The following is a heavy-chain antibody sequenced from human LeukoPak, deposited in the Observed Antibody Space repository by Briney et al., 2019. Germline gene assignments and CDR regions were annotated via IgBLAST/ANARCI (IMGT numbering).Heavy chain of an antibody. CDR3: ARDRRGIAAAGTDAFDI. D-gene: IGHD6-13*01. Sequence: PGGSLRLSCAASGFAFSSYSMNWVRQAPGKGLEWVSSISSSSSYIYYADSVKGRFTISRDNAKNSLYLQMNSLRAEDTAVYYCARDRRGIAAAGTDAFDIWGQGTMVTVSS. CDR1: GFAFSSYS. CDR2: ISSSSSYI. V-gene: IGHV3-21*01. J-gene: IGHJ3*02.